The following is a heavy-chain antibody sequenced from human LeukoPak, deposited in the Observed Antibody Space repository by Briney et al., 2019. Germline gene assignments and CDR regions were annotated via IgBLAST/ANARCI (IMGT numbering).Heavy chain of an antibody. CDR2: IYTSGST. CDR3: ARDEDYGDYYYYMDV. D-gene: IGHD4-17*01. J-gene: IGHJ6*03. V-gene: IGHV4-61*02. CDR1: GGSISSGSYY. Sequence: PSETLSLTCTVSGGSISSGSYYWSWIRQPAGKGLEWIGRIYTSGSTNYNPSLKSRVTISVDTSKNQFSLKLSSVTAADTAVYYCARDEDYGDYYYYMDVWGKGTTVTVSS.